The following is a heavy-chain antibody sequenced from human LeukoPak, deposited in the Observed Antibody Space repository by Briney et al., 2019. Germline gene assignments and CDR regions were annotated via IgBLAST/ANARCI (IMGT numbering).Heavy chain of an antibody. CDR1: GGSISSSSYY. J-gene: IGHJ3*02. Sequence: SETLSLTCTASGGSISSSSYYWGWIRQPPGKGLEWIGSIYYSGSTYYNPSLKSRVTISVDTSKNQFSLKLSSVTAADTAVYYCAHRLGGSGSYYSLLGAFDIWGQGTMVTVSS. D-gene: IGHD3-10*01. CDR3: AHRLGGSGSYYSLLGAFDI. V-gene: IGHV4-39*07. CDR2: IYYSGST.